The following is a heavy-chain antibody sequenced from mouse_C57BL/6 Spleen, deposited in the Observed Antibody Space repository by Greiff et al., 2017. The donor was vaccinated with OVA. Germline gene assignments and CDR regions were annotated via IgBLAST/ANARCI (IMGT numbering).Heavy chain of an antibody. V-gene: IGHV1-50*01. CDR2: IDPSDSYT. D-gene: IGHD2-5*01. CDR3: ARRNIDYSNYGYFDV. Sequence: VQLQQPGAELVKPGASVKLSCKASGYTFTSYWMQWVKQRPGQGLEWIGEIDPSDSYTNYHQKFPGKATLTVDPSSSTAYMQLSSLTSEDYAVYDYARRNIDYSNYGYFDVWGTGTTVTVSS. CDR1: GYTFTSYW. J-gene: IGHJ1*03.